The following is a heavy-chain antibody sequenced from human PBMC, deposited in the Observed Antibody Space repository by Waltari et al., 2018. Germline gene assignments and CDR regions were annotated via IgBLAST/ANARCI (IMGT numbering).Heavy chain of an antibody. CDR3: ARGLFTYSPDPGWGYYFDY. CDR2: INHSGST. V-gene: IGHV4-34*01. Sequence: QVQLQQWGAGLLKPSETLSLTCAVYGGSFSGYYWSWIRQPPGKGLEWIGEINHSGSTNYNPSLESRVTISVDTSKNQFSLKLSSVTAADTAVYYCARGLFTYSPDPGWGYYFDYWGQGTLVTVSS. J-gene: IGHJ4*02. CDR1: GGSFSGYY. D-gene: IGHD3-16*01.